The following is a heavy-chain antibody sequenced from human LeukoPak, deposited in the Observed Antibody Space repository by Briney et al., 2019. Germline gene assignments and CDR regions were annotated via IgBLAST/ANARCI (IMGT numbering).Heavy chain of an antibody. CDR2: ISSSSSTI. D-gene: IGHD6-13*01. Sequence: PGGSLRLSCAASGFTVSSNYMSWVRQAPGKGLEWVSYISSSSSTIYYADSVKGRFTISRDNAKNSLYLQMNSLRAEDTAVYYCARDPGIAAAGGGNFYYYYYMDVWGKGTTVTVSS. J-gene: IGHJ6*03. CDR1: GFTVSSNY. V-gene: IGHV3-48*01. CDR3: ARDPGIAAAGGGNFYYYYYMDV.